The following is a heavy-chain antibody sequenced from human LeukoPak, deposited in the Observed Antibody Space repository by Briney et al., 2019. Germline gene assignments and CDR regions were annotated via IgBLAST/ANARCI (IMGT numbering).Heavy chain of an antibody. CDR3: ARDLMAWGSGSYYYYYYMDV. D-gene: IGHD3-10*01. J-gene: IGHJ6*03. CDR2: ISYDGSNK. Sequence: GSLRLSCAASGFTFTTYAMSWVRQGPGKGLEWVAVISYDGSNKYYADSVKGRFTISRDNSKNTLYLQMNSLRAEDTAVYYCARDLMAWGSGSYYYYYYMDVWGKGTTVTVSS. CDR1: GFTFTTYA. V-gene: IGHV3-30-3*01.